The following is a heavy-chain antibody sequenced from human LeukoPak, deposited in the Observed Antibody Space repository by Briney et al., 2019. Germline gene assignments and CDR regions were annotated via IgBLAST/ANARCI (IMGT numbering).Heavy chain of an antibody. V-gene: IGHV3-74*01. CDR3: ARAPSEIGGYYPEYFRH. D-gene: IGHD3-22*01. CDR2: IKGDGNT. J-gene: IGHJ1*01. CDR1: GFTFSSYW. Sequence: PGGSLRLSCAAPGFTFSSYWMHWFRQAPGKGLVWVSRIKGDGNTNYADSVKGRLTISRDNAKNTVSLQMNSLRAEDTGVYYCARAPSEIGGYYPEYFRHWGQGTLVTVSS.